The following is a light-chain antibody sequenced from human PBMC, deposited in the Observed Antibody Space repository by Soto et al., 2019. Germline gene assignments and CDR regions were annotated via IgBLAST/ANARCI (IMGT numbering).Light chain of an antibody. Sequence: QSALTQPPSASGTPGQRVTISCSGSSSNIGSNTVNWYQQLPGTAPKLLIYSNNQRPSGVPDRFSGSKSGTSASLAISGLQSEAEADYYCAAWHDSLNGPVFGGGTKLTVL. CDR1: SSNIGSNT. J-gene: IGLJ2*01. CDR2: SNN. CDR3: AAWHDSLNGPV. V-gene: IGLV1-44*01.